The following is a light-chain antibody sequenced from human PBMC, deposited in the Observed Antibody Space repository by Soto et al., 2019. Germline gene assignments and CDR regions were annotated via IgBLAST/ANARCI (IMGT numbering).Light chain of an antibody. J-gene: IGKJ5*01. CDR2: AAS. V-gene: IGKV1-12*01. CDR1: QDISNW. CDR3: QQARRFPIT. Sequence: DIQMTQSPSSVSASVGDRVTISCRASQDISNWLAWYQQKPGEAPKFLIYAASNLQSGVPSKFSVSGSGTDFTLTISSLQPEDFAVYYCQQARRFPITFVQGTRLEIK.